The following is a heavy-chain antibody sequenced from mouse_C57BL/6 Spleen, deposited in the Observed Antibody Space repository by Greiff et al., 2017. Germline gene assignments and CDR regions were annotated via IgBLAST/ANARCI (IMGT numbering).Heavy chain of an antibody. Sequence: EVKLVASGGGLVKPGGSLKLSCAASGFTFSDYGMHLVRQAPEKGLEWVAYISSGRSTIYYADTVKGRFTISRDNAQNTLFLQMTSLRSEDTAMYYCARRGDYDEGYYYAMDYWGQGTSGTVAS. D-gene: IGHD2-4*01. CDR1: GFTFSDYG. J-gene: IGHJ4*01. V-gene: IGHV5-17*01. CDR2: ISSGRSTI. CDR3: ARRGDYDEGYYYAMDY.